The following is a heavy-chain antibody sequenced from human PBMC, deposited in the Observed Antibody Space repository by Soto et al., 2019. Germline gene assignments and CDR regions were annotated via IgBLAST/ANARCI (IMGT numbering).Heavy chain of an antibody. CDR2: INPNSGGT. J-gene: IGHJ6*02. CDR1: GYTFTGYY. Sequence: ASVKVSCKASGYTFTGYYMHWVRQAPGQGLEWMGWINPNSGGTNYAQKFQGWVTMTRDTSISTAYMELSRLRSDDTAVYYCARGLITIFGEPAVYYYYGMDVWGQGTTVTVSS. D-gene: IGHD3-3*01. V-gene: IGHV1-2*04. CDR3: ARGLITIFGEPAVYYYYGMDV.